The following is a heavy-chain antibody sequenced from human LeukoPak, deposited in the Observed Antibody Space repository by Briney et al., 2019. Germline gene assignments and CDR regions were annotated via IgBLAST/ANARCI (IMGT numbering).Heavy chain of an antibody. J-gene: IGHJ4*02. V-gene: IGHV1-46*01. CDR1: GCTFTSYY. CDR2: INPSGGST. Sequence: ASVNVSCKASGCTFTSYYMLWVRQAPGQGLEWMGIINPSGGSTNYAQKFQGRVTMIRDTSTRTVYMELSRLEPDDTAVYYCSRDFEQWLIQGFDYWGQGTLVTVSS. D-gene: IGHD6-19*01. CDR3: SRDFEQWLIQGFDY.